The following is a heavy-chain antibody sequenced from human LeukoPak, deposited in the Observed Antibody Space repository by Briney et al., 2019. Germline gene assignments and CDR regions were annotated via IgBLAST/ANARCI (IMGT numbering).Heavy chain of an antibody. CDR1: GFTFSTYW. D-gene: IGHD1-26*01. Sequence: GGSLRLSCAASGFTFSTYWMSWVRQAPGNGLEWVANIKEDGNDKYYVDSVKGRFTISRDNAKNSLYLQMNSLRAEDTAVYYCARGGPFIVGATPFDYWGQGTLVTVSS. V-gene: IGHV3-7*03. CDR3: ARGGPFIVGATPFDY. CDR2: IKEDGNDK. J-gene: IGHJ4*02.